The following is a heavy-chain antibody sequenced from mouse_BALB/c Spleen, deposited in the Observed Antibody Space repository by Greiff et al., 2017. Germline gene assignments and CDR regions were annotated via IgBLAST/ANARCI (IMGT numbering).Heavy chain of an antibody. CDR2: INPSSGYT. V-gene: IGHV1-4*01. J-gene: IGHJ3*01. D-gene: IGHD2-14*01. Sequence: VKLMESGAELARPGASVKMSCKASGYTFTSYTMHWVKQRPGQGLEWIGYINPSSGYTNYNQKFKDKATLTADKSSSTAYMQLSSLTSEDSAVYYCARENHRYDGFAYWGQGTLVTVSA. CDR1: GYTFTSYT. CDR3: ARENHRYDGFAY.